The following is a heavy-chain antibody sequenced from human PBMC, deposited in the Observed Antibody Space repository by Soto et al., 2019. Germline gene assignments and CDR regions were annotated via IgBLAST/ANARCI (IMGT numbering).Heavy chain of an antibody. J-gene: IGHJ5*01. CDR3: ARDPSEGRVGNWFES. V-gene: IGHV3-21*06. D-gene: IGHD2-2*01. CDR2: ISSSTSYV. CDR1: GFTFSRYG. Sequence: GGCLRLSCAASGFTFSRYGMNWLRQAPGKGLEWVASISSSTSYVYYADSVKGRFSTSRDNAKNILYLEMYALRTEDTAVYYCARDPSEGRVGNWFESWGQGTLVTVSS.